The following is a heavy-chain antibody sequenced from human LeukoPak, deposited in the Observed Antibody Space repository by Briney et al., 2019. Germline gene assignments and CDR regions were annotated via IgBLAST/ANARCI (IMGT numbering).Heavy chain of an antibody. J-gene: IGHJ3*02. V-gene: IGHV4-59*08. Sequence: SETLSLTCTVSGGSISSYYWSWIRQPPGKGPEWIGYIYYSGSTNYNPSLKSQVTISVDTSKNQFSLKLSSVTAADTAVYYCARRTTVVTRYAFDIWGQGTMVTVSS. CDR3: ARRTTVVTRYAFDI. D-gene: IGHD4-23*01. CDR2: IYYSGST. CDR1: GGSISSYY.